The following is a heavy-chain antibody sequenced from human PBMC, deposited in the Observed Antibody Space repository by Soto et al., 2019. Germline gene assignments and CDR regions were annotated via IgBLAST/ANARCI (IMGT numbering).Heavy chain of an antibody. V-gene: IGHV4-59*01. CDR2: IYYSGST. D-gene: IGHD3-3*01. CDR1: GGSISSYY. CDR3: ARAAVDFWSGYYETWFDP. J-gene: IGHJ5*02. Sequence: QVQLQESGPGLVKPSETLSLTCTVSGGSISSYYWSWIRQPPGKGLAWIGFIYYSGSTNCNPSLKSRVTISVDTSKNQFSLKLSSVTAAYTAVYYCARAAVDFWSGYYETWFDPWGQGTLVTVAS.